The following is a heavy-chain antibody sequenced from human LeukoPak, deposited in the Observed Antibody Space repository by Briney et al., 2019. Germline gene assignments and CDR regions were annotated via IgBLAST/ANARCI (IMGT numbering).Heavy chain of an antibody. CDR1: GFTFSRYA. D-gene: IGHD2-15*01. J-gene: IGHJ4*02. Sequence: PGGSLRLSCAASGFTFSRYAMHGVRQAPGKGLEWVAVISYDGSNKYYADSVRGRFTITRDNSKNTLYLQINSLRAEDTAVFYCARDRDNENYFDYWGQGTLVTVSS. CDR2: ISYDGSNK. V-gene: IGHV3-30-3*01. CDR3: ARDRDNENYFDY.